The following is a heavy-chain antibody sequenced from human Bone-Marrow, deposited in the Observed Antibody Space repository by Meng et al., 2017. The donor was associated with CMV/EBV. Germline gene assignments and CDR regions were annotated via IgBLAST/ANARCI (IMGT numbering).Heavy chain of an antibody. D-gene: IGHD5-24*01. J-gene: IGHJ4*02. Sequence: GSLRLSCTVSGGSISSSIYYWGWIRQPPGKGLEWIGSVYYSTSTYYNPSLKSRVTISVDTSKNQFSLKLPSMTAADTAVYYCARRGVEVNFDYWGQGTLVTVSS. CDR2: VYYSTST. CDR1: GGSISSSIYY. V-gene: IGHV4-39*01. CDR3: ARRGVEVNFDY.